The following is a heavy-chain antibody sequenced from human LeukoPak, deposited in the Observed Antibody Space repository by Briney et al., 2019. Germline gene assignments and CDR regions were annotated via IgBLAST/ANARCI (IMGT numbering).Heavy chain of an antibody. CDR2: INHSGST. V-gene: IGHV4-34*01. D-gene: IGHD3-22*01. CDR3: ARGPSSGYFSAFDI. CDR1: GGSFSGYY. J-gene: IGHJ3*02. Sequence: SETLSLTCAVYGGSFSGYYWSWIRQPPGKGLEWIGEINHSGSTNYNPSLKSRVTISVDTSKNQFSLKLSSVTAADTAVYYCARGPSSGYFSAFDIWGQGTMVTVSS.